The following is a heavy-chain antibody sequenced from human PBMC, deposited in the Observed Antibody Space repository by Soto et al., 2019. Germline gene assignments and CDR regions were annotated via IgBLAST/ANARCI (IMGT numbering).Heavy chain of an antibody. CDR2: IIPIFGTA. J-gene: IGHJ6*02. CDR3: AREENPNMVRGVIEGPHCMDV. V-gene: IGHV1-69*13. Sequence: SVKVSCKASGGTFSSYAISWVRQAPGQGLEWMGGIIPIFGTANYAQKFQGRVTITADESTSTAYMELSSLRSEDTAVYYCAREENPNMVRGVIEGPHCMDVWGQGTTVTVSS. CDR1: GGTFSSYA. D-gene: IGHD3-10*01.